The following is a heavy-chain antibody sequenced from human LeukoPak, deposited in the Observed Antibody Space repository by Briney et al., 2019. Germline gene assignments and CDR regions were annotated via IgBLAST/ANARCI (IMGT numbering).Heavy chain of an antibody. V-gene: IGHV5-51*01. CDR2: IYPGDSDT. Sequence: GESLKISCKGGGYSFTSYWIGWVRQMPGKGLEWMGIIYPGDSDTTYSPSFQGQVTISADKSISTAYLQWSSLKASDTAMYYCARRGYDSSGYRDAFDIWGQGTMVTVSS. CDR3: ARRGYDSSGYRDAFDI. CDR1: GYSFTSYW. D-gene: IGHD3-22*01. J-gene: IGHJ3*02.